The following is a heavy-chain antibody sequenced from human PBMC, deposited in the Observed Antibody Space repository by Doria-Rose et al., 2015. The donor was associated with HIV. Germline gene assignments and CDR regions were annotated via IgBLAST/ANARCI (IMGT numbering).Heavy chain of an antibody. D-gene: IGHD6-13*01. CDR2: IFSYDER. CDR1: GVSLSSPGMG. V-gene: IGHV2-26*01. CDR3: ARIKSSRWYHKYYFDF. Sequence: QVTLKESGPVLVKPTETLTLTCTVSGVSLSSPGMGVSWIRQPPGKALEWLAHIFSYDERSYKTSLKSRLTISRGTSKSQVFLTMTDMDPVDTATYYCARIKSSRWYHKYYFDFWGQGTLVIVSA. J-gene: IGHJ4*02.